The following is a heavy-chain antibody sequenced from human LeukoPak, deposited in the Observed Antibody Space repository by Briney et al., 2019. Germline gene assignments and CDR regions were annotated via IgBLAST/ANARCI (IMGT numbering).Heavy chain of an antibody. V-gene: IGHV1-69*05. CDR1: GGTFSSYA. CDR2: IIPIFGTA. CDR3: ARDWEVGDAFDI. J-gene: IGHJ3*02. D-gene: IGHD1-26*01. Sequence: SVKVSCKASGGTFSSYAISWVRQAPGQGLEWMGGIIPIFGTANYAQKLQGRVTMTTDTSTSTAYMELRSLRSDDTAVYYCARDWEVGDAFDIWGQGTMVTVSS.